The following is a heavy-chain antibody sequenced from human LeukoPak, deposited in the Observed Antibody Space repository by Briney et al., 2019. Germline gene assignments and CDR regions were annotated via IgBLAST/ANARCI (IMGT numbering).Heavy chain of an antibody. D-gene: IGHD5-18*01. J-gene: IGHJ4*02. CDR3: ASGYSYGYSDY. CDR1: GFTFSSHT. CDR2: ISTSSSYI. Sequence: PGGSLRLSCAASGFTFSSHTMNWVRQAPGKGLKWVSSISTSSSYIYYADSVKGRFTISRDNPKNSLYLQMNSLRAEDTAVYYCASGYSYGYSDYWGQGTLVTVSS. V-gene: IGHV3-21*01.